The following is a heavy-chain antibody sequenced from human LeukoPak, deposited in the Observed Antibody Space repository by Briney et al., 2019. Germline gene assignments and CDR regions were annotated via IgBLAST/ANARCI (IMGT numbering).Heavy chain of an antibody. V-gene: IGHV3-30*18. CDR2: ISYDGSNK. J-gene: IGHJ4*02. CDR3: AKAGITMVRGVIIPFFDY. Sequence: PGGSLRLSCAASGFTFSSYGMHWVRQAPGKGLEWVAVISYDGSNKYYADSVKGRFTISRDNSKNTLYLQMNSLRAEDTAVYYCAKAGITMVRGVIIPFFDYWGQGIQVTVSS. D-gene: IGHD3-10*01. CDR1: GFTFSSYG.